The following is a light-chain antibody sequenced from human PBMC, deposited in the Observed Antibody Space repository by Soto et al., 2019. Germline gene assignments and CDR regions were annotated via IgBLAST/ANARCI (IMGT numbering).Light chain of an antibody. V-gene: IGKV1-6*01. CDR3: PQDYNYPFT. Sequence: AIQMTQSPSSLSASVLXXXXXXFRASQDIRKDLAWYQQKPGKAPQILIYGASTLQTGVASRFSGSGSATDFTLTISSLQPEDSAAYYCPQDYNYPFTFGQGTKVDI. CDR2: GAS. J-gene: IGKJ2*01. CDR1: QDIRKD.